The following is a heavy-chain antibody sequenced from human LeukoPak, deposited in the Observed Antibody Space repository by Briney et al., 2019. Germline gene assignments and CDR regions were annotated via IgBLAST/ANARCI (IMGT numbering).Heavy chain of an antibody. CDR1: GFTFSSYW. Sequence: GGSLRLSCAASGFTFSSYWMSWVRQAPGKGLEWVANIKQDGSEKYYVDSVKGRFTISRDNAKNSLYLQMNSLRAEDTAVYYCARDGEYSSLYYYYYMDVWGKGTTGTVSS. D-gene: IGHD6-6*01. J-gene: IGHJ6*03. V-gene: IGHV3-7*01. CDR2: IKQDGSEK. CDR3: ARDGEYSSLYYYYYMDV.